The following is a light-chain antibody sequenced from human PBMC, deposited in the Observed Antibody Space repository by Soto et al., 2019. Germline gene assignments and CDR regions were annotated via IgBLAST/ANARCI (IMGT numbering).Light chain of an antibody. CDR3: HQYCTSPQT. Sequence: EVVLTQSPGTVSLSPGERATLSCRASQSVSSSYLAWHQHKRGQAPRLLMYGASSRATGVPDRFSGWGSGTDFTLTISRLEPEDFAVYYCHQYCTSPQTFGQWTKVEVK. CDR2: GAS. V-gene: IGKV3-20*01. J-gene: IGKJ1*01. CDR1: QSVSSSY.